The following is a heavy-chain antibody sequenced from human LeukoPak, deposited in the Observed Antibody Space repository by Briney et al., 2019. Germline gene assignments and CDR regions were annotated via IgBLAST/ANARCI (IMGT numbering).Heavy chain of an antibody. J-gene: IGHJ5*02. CDR1: GYSISSGCY. CDR3: ARAQVGATDWFDP. V-gene: IGHV4-38-2*01. D-gene: IGHD1-26*01. CDR2: IYHSGST. Sequence: PSETLSLTCAVSGYSISSGCYWGWIRQPPGKGLEWIGSIYHSGSTYYNPSLKSRVTISVDTSKNQFSLKLSSVTAADTAVYYCARAQVGATDWFDPWGQGTLVTVSS.